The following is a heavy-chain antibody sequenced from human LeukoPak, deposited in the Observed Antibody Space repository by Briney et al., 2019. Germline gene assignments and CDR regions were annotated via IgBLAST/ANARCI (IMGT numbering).Heavy chain of an antibody. V-gene: IGHV3-48*03. D-gene: IGHD2-21*02. CDR1: GFPFSIYE. Sequence: GGSLRLSCAVSGFPFSIYEMNWVRQAPGKGLEWVSNIGSSGTTRYYADPVKGRFSISRDNAKNSLYLQMNSLRAEDTALYYCAKACGGDCLVPTNAFDIWGQGTMVTVSS. CDR3: AKACGGDCLVPTNAFDI. J-gene: IGHJ3*02. CDR2: IGSSGTTR.